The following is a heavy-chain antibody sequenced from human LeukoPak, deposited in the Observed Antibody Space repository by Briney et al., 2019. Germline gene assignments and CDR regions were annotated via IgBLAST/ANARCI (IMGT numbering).Heavy chain of an antibody. Sequence: PSETLPLTCTVSGGSITTTTSYWGWIRQPPGKGLEWIGSIYYGGTTFYNPSLKSRVTISVDTSKNQFSLNLSSVTATDTAVYYCARLVTMIVKTLNWFDPWGQGTLVTVSS. CDR1: GGSITTTTSY. D-gene: IGHD3-22*01. CDR2: IYYGGTT. CDR3: ARLVTMIVKTLNWFDP. J-gene: IGHJ5*02. V-gene: IGHV4-39*01.